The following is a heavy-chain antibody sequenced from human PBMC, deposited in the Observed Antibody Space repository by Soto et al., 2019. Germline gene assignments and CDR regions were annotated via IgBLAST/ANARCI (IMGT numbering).Heavy chain of an antibody. CDR3: ARARIDY. Sequence: EVQLVESGGGLVQPGGSLRLSCAVSGFIFRDYWMTWVSQAPGKGLEWVATISPEGSEKYYVDSLKGRFTISRDNAKNSLSLQMISLRAEDTALYYCARARIDYWGRGTLITVSS. CDR2: ISPEGSEK. CDR1: GFIFRDYW. J-gene: IGHJ4*02. V-gene: IGHV3-7*03.